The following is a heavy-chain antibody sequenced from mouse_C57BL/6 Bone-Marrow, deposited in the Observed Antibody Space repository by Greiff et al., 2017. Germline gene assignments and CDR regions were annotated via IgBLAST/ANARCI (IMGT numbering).Heavy chain of an antibody. CDR2: LNPNNGGT. CDR3: ARDSNYGEGFAY. Sequence: EVQLVESGPELVKPGASVKIPCKASGYTFTDYNMDWVKQSHGKSLEWIGDLNPNNGGTIYTQKFKGKATLTVDKSSSTAYMELRSLTSEDTAVYYCARDSNYGEGFAYWGQGTLVTVSA. D-gene: IGHD2-5*01. V-gene: IGHV1-18*01. J-gene: IGHJ3*01. CDR1: GYTFTDYN.